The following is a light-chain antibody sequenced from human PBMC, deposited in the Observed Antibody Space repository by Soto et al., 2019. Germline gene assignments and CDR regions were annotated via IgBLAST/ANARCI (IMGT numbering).Light chain of an antibody. V-gene: IGLV2-11*01. J-gene: IGLJ1*01. CDR3: CSYAGSPSV. CDR2: DVT. CDR1: SIDVGRYNY. Sequence: LTQPRSVSGSPGQSVTISCTGTSIDVGRYNYVSWYQHHPGKAPKLVIYDVTKRPSGVTDRFSGSKSGNTASLTISGLQAEDEADYYCCSYAGSPSVFGTGTKVTVL.